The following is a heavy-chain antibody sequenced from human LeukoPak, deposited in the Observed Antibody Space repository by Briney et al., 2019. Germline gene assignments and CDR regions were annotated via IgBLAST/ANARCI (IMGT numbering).Heavy chain of an antibody. CDR3: ARGYYDSSGSPLDY. J-gene: IGHJ4*02. CDR2: IKQDGSEK. V-gene: IGHV3-7*01. D-gene: IGHD3-22*01. CDR1: GFTFSSYW. Sequence: GGSLRLSCAASGFTFSSYWMSWVRQAPGKGLEWVANIKQDGSEKYYVDSVKGRFTISRDNAKNSLYLQMNSLRAEDTAVYFCARGYYDSSGSPLDYWGQGTLVTVSS.